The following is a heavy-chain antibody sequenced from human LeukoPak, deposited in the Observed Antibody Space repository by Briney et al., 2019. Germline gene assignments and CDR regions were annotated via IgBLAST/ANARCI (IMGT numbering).Heavy chain of an antibody. CDR3: AKDYLHYYDSSGYYYVSGGDY. V-gene: IGHV3-23*01. CDR1: GFTFDDYG. J-gene: IGHJ4*02. Sequence: PGGSLRLSCAASGFTFDDYGMSWVRQAPGKGLEWVSAISGSGGSTYYADSVKGRLTISRDNSKNTLYLQMNSLRAEDTAVYYCAKDYLHYYDSSGYYYVSGGDYWGQGTLVTVSS. D-gene: IGHD3-22*01. CDR2: ISGSGGST.